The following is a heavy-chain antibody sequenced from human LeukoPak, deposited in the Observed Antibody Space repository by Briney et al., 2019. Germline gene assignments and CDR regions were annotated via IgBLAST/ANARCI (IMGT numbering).Heavy chain of an antibody. CDR3: ARSPYGSYGDN. CDR1: GFTFSSYW. Sequence: GGSLRLSCAASGFTFSSYWMHWVRQPPGKGLVWVSRINSDGGSTTYADSVKGRFTISRDNARNTLYLQMNSLRAEDTAVYYCARSPYGSYGDNWGQGTLVTVSS. V-gene: IGHV3-74*01. CDR2: INSDGGST. J-gene: IGHJ4*02. D-gene: IGHD5-18*01.